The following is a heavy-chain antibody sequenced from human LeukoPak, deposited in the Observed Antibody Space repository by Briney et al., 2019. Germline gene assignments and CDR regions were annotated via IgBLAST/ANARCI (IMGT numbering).Heavy chain of an antibody. CDR1: GFTFSSYE. V-gene: IGHV3-48*03. CDR3: AKGYGDYDY. Sequence: PGGSLRLSCAGSGFTFSSYEMNWVRQAPGKGLEWVSYISTSSSTIYYADSVKDRFTIPRDNARNSLYLQMNSLRAEDTAVYYCAKGYGDYDYWGQGTLVTVSS. J-gene: IGHJ4*02. D-gene: IGHD4-17*01. CDR2: ISTSSSTI.